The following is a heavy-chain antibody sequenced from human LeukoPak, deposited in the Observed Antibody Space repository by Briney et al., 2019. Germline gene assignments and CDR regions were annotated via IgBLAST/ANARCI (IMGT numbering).Heavy chain of an antibody. CDR2: ISHSGST. CDR3: ARGHGDYAIDY. V-gene: IGHV4-38-2*01. CDR1: GYSITSGYY. Sequence: SETLSLTCSVSGYSITSGYYWGWIRQPPGKGLELIGSISHSGSTYYNPSLKSRVSISGDTSKNQFSLKLSSVTAADTAVYYCARGHGDYAIDYWGQGTLVTVSS. J-gene: IGHJ4*02. D-gene: IGHD4-17*01.